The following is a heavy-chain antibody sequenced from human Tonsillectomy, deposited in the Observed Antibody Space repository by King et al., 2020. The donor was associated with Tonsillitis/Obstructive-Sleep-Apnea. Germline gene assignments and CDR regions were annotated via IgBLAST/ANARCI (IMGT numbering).Heavy chain of an antibody. Sequence: VQLQQWGAGLLRPSETLSLTCAVYGGSFSGYYWSWIRQPPGKGLEWIGEIDHCGSTNYNPSLKSRVTISVDTSKNLFSLKLSSVAAADTAVYYCAGVSEAFDIWGQGTRVTVSS. J-gene: IGHJ3*02. CDR3: AGVSEAFDI. CDR1: GGSFSGYY. V-gene: IGHV4-34*01. CDR2: IDHCGST.